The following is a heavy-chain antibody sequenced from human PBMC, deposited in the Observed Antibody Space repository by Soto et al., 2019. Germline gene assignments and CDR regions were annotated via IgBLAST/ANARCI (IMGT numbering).Heavy chain of an antibody. J-gene: IGHJ4*02. Sequence: EVQLLESGEGRVKLGGPLTLSVSTPGLPFSSYAMVWFRKPAGKGLDGLAIISNNVDTAYYADSVKGRFTISRGNSENTLYLQMNGLRADDTALYFCAKSRVFIGAIVTLLDSWGQGTQVTVSS. V-gene: IGHV3-23*01. D-gene: IGHD3-16*02. CDR3: AKSRVFIGAIVTLLDS. CDR2: ISNNVDTA. CDR1: GLPFSSYA.